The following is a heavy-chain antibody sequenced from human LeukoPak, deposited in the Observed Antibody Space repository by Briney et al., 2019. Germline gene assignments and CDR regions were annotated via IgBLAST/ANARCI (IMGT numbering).Heavy chain of an antibody. CDR2: ISSSSSYI. J-gene: IGHJ4*02. CDR1: GFTFSSYE. D-gene: IGHD3-22*01. CDR3: ARDYYDSSGYYYDLDY. Sequence: GGSLRLSCAASGFTFSSYEMNWVRQAPGKGLEWVSSISSSSSYIYYADSVKGRFTISRDNAKNSLYLQMNSLRAEDTAVYYCARDYYDSSGYYYDLDYWGQGTLVTVSS. V-gene: IGHV3-21*01.